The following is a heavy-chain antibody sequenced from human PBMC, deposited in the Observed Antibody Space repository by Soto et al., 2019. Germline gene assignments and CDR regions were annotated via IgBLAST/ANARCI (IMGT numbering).Heavy chain of an antibody. D-gene: IGHD3-10*01. CDR2: VSKDGSVK. CDR1: GFTFIRHA. J-gene: IGHJ4*02. CDR3: VRSRSGAVADSFDL. V-gene: IGHV3-30-3*01. Sequence: WGSLRLSCEGSGFTFIRHAFHCVRHSPCKGLEWVAVVSKDGSVKYWIDSVKGRFTLSRDNSKNTVYLEMNSLRPEDTGVYHCVRSRSGAVADSFDLWGQGTLVTVSS.